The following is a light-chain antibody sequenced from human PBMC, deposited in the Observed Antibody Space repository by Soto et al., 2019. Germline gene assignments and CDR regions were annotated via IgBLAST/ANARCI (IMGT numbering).Light chain of an antibody. V-gene: IGKV1-39*01. J-gene: IGKJ5*01. CDR3: QQSYSTPSIT. CDR2: AAS. CDR1: QSISSY. Sequence: DIQMTQSPSSLSASVGDRVTITCRASQSISSYLNWYQQRPGKAPKLLIYAASSLQSGVSSRFSGSGSGTEFTLTISSLQLEDFATYYCQQSYSTPSITFGQGTRLEIK.